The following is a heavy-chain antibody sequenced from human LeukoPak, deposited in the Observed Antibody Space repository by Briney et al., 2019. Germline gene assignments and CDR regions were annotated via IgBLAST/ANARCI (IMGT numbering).Heavy chain of an antibody. CDR2: INPNSGAA. V-gene: IGHV1-2*02. CDR3: ARDSGSFFHDAFDI. J-gene: IGHJ3*02. CDR1: GFTFTGYY. Sequence: GASVKVSCKASGFTFTGYYIHWVRQAPGQGLEWMGCINPNSGAANYAQKFEGRITTLTGTSISTAYTALTTLRSDDTALYYCARDSGSFFHDAFDIWGQGTMVSASS. D-gene: IGHD1-26*01.